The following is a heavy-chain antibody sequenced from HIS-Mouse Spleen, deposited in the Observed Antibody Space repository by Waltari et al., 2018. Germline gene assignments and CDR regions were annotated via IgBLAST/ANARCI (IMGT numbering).Heavy chain of an antibody. CDR1: GGSFRGYY. CDR2: INHSGST. Sequence: QVQLQQWGAGLLKPSETLSLTCAVSGGSFRGYYWSWIRQPPGKGLEWIGEINHSGSTNYNPSLKSRVTISVDTSKNQFSLKLSSVTAADTAVYYCARGPQQLVGSYAFDIWGQGTMVTVSS. CDR3: ARGPQQLVGSYAFDI. J-gene: IGHJ3*02. V-gene: IGHV4-34*01. D-gene: IGHD6-6*01.